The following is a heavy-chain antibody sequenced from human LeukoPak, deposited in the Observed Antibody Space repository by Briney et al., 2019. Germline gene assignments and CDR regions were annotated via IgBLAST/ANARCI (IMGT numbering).Heavy chain of an antibody. V-gene: IGHV4-39*07. D-gene: IGHD3-10*01. J-gene: IGHJ6*03. CDR3: ARVSYYGSGSRYYYMDV. CDR2: IYYSGST. CDR1: GGSISSSSYY. Sequence: PSETLSLTCTVSGGSISSSSYYWGWIRQPPGKGLEWIGSIYYSGSTYYNPSLKSRVTISVDTSKNQFSLKLSSVTAADTAVYYCARVSYYGSGSRYYYMDVWGKGTTVTISS.